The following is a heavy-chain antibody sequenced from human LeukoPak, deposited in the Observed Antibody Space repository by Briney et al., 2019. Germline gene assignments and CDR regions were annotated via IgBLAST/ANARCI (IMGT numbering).Heavy chain of an antibody. CDR1: GFTLSSYW. D-gene: IGHD6-13*01. CDR3: AKDIRSGSSWGGYYFDY. CDR2: IKQDGSEK. Sequence: PGGSLRLSCAPSGFTLSSYWMSWVRQAPGKGLEWVANIKQDGSEKYYVDSVKGRYTISRYNARNSLYLQMNSLRAEDTAFYVCAKDIRSGSSWGGYYFDYWGQGTLVTVSS. J-gene: IGHJ4*02. V-gene: IGHV3-7*03.